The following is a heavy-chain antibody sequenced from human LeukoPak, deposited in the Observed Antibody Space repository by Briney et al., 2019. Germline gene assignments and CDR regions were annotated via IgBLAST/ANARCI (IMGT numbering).Heavy chain of an antibody. CDR2: INTQGTYT. V-gene: IGHV3-74*01. D-gene: IGHD3-3*01. Sequence: GGSLRLSCAVSGITFSSYWMHWVRQDPGRGLLWVSRINTQGTYTNYADSVKGRFTISRDNAKNSLYLQMNSLRAEDTALYYCAKDIGGFWSDNWFDPWGQGTLVTVSS. CDR1: GITFSSYW. CDR3: AKDIGGFWSDNWFDP. J-gene: IGHJ5*02.